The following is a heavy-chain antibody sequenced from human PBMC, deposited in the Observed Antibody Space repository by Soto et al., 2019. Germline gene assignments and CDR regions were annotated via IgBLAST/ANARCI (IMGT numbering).Heavy chain of an antibody. CDR3: ARPYDSSQSPRFDY. CDR2: IIPIFGTA. V-gene: IGHV1-69*05. J-gene: IGHJ4*02. D-gene: IGHD3-22*01. Sequence: SGKVSCKASGGTFSSYAISWVRQAPGQGLEWMGGIIPIFGTANYAQNLQGRVSMTTDTSTTTAYMELRSLRSDDTAVYYCARPYDSSQSPRFDYWGQGTLVTVSS. CDR1: GGTFSSYA.